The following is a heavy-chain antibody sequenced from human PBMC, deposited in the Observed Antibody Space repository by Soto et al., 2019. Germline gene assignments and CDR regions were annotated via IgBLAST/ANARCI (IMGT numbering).Heavy chain of an antibody. CDR3: GRRGAGPKEVAEYWYFDL. J-gene: IGHJ2*01. CDR2: NVPIFNTA. Sequence: QVQLVQSGAEVKKPGSSVKVSCKASGGTFSSYAISWVRQAPGQGLEWMGGNVPIFNTANYAQKFQGRVTIAATESTSTAYMELSSVRFEDTAGYYCGRRGAGPKEVAEYWYFDLWGGGTLVVVSS. D-gene: IGHD5-12*01. V-gene: IGHV1-69*01. CDR1: GGTFSSYA.